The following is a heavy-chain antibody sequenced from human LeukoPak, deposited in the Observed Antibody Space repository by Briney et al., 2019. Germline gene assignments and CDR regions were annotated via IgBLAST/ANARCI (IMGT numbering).Heavy chain of an antibody. Sequence: PGGSLRLSCAASGFSFSTYAMSWVRQAPGKGLEWLSAIGGSGVGSDYADSVKGRFTISRDNSKRTLYLQMNSLRAEDTAVYYCAREIWAGTDYWGQGTLVTVSS. CDR3: AREIWAGTDY. D-gene: IGHD6-19*01. CDR1: GFSFSTYA. CDR2: IGGSGVGS. J-gene: IGHJ4*02. V-gene: IGHV3-23*01.